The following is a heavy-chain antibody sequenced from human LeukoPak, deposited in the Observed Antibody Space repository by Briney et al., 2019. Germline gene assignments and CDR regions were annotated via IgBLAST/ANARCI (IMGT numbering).Heavy chain of an antibody. Sequence: GGSLRLSCAASGFAFRSHSMSWVRQSPGKGLEWVSSISGGGSHIYYADSMKGRFTISRDNAKNSLFLQMSSLRAEDTAVYHCARDFRTQLDGYSPPYHFDYWGQGALVTVSS. CDR2: ISGGGSHI. D-gene: IGHD5-24*01. J-gene: IGHJ4*02. CDR3: ARDFRTQLDGYSPPYHFDY. CDR1: GFAFRSHS. V-gene: IGHV3-21*01.